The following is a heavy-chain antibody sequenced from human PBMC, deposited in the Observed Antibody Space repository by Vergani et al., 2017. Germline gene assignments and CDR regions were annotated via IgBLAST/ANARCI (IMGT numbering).Heavy chain of an antibody. Sequence: QVQLQESGPGLVKLSETLSLTCTVSGGSISTYYWSWIRQPAGKGLEWIGRIYTSGSTNYNPSLKSRVTMSVDTSKNQFSLRLSSVTAADTAVYYCARGGYYYDSSGRRLDVWGQGTTVTVSS. J-gene: IGHJ6*02. CDR3: ARGGYYYDSSGRRLDV. V-gene: IGHV4-4*07. CDR1: GGSISTYY. D-gene: IGHD3-22*01. CDR2: IYTSGST.